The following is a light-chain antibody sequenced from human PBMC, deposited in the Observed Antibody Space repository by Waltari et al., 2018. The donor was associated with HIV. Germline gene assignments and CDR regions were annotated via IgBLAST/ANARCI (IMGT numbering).Light chain of an antibody. J-gene: IGLJ3*02. CDR3: AAWDGSLSVVL. Sequence: QSARTRPRSESGSPRKAGTISCTGTSSDVGRYNDVSWYQQHPGNAPKLIIFDVNKRPSGVPDRFSGSKSGTSASLAISGLRSDDEADYYCAAWDGSLSVVLFGGGTKLTVL. V-gene: IGLV2-11*02. CDR1: SSDVGRYND. CDR2: DVN.